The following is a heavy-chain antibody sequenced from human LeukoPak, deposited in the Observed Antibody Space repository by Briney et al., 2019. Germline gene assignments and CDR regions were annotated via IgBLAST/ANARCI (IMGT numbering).Heavy chain of an antibody. D-gene: IGHD6-13*01. J-gene: IGHJ3*02. V-gene: IGHV4-4*07. Sequence: PSETLSLTCTVSGGSLSSYYWSWIRQPARKGLEWIGRIYTSGSTNYNPSLKSRVTMSVDTSKNQFSLKLSSVTAADTAVYYCARDGTGYSSSWYAFDIWGQGTMVTVSS. CDR3: ARDGTGYSSSWYAFDI. CDR2: IYTSGST. CDR1: GGSLSSYY.